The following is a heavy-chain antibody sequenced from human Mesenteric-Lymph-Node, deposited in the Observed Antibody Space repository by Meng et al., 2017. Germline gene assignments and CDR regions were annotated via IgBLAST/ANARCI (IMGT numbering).Heavy chain of an antibody. Sequence: VQLQQSGPGLVKPSQTLSLTFAHSGDSVSSNSAAWNWIRQSPSRGLEWLGRTYYRSKYYNDYALSVKSRITINPDTSKNQFSLQLNSVTPEDTAIYYCARDWGDVRGGFDFWGQGTLVTVSS. CDR3: ARDWGDVRGGFDF. CDR1: GDSVSSNSAA. CDR2: TYYRSKYYN. D-gene: IGHD3-10*02. V-gene: IGHV6-1*01. J-gene: IGHJ4*02.